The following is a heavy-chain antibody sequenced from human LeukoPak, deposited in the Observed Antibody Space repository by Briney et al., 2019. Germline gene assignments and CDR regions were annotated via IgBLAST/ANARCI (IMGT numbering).Heavy chain of an antibody. CDR2: IIPIFGTA. D-gene: IGHD3-22*01. V-gene: IGHV1-69*13. CDR1: GGTFSSYA. J-gene: IGHJ3*02. Sequence: GASVKVSCKASGGTFSSYAISWVRQAPGQGLEWMGGIIPIFGTANYAQKFQGRVTITADESTSTAYMELSSLRSEDTAVYYCARAYYDSSGYGPITLDAFDIWGQGTMVTVSS. CDR3: ARAYYDSSGYGPITLDAFDI.